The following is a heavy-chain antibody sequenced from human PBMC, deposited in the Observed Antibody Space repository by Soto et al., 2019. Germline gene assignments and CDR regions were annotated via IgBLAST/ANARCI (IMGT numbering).Heavy chain of an antibody. J-gene: IGHJ4*02. CDR1: GFSFSTYN. CDR2: ILYDGSPK. Sequence: QVQLVESGGGVVQPGRSLRLSCAASGFSFSTYNMHCVRQAPGKGLEWVAYILYDGSPKHYADSVKGRFTISRDNSKNTLYLQMSSLRPEDTALYYCAKDKGITALKYYFDYWGQGTLVTVSS. CDR3: AKDKGITALKYYFDY. V-gene: IGHV3-30*18. D-gene: IGHD6-6*01.